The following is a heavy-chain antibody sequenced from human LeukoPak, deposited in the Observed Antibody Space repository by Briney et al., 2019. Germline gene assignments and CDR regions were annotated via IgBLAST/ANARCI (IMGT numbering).Heavy chain of an antibody. CDR3: VKVAKYYYGSETYYFFEH. CDR2: INQDGTEK. D-gene: IGHD3-10*01. J-gene: IGHJ4*02. V-gene: IGHV3-7*01. CDR1: GFTFSSYW. Sequence: PGGSLRLSCAASGFTFSSYWMNWVRQAPGKGLEWVANINQDGTEKYYVDSVKGRFTISRDNAKNSLDLQMNSLRVEDTGIYYCVKVAKYYYGSETYYFFEHWGQGTPVTASS.